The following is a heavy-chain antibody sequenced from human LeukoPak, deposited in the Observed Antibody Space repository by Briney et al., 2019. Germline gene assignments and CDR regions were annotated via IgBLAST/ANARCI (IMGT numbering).Heavy chain of an antibody. CDR3: ARDVGNFDY. CDR1: GFTFSSYS. Sequence: GGSLRLSCAASGFTFSSYSMNWVRQAPGKGLEWVSSISSSSAYIYYADSMKGRFTISRDNAKKTLYLQMNSLRAEDTAVYYCARDVGNFDYWGQGTLVTVSS. V-gene: IGHV3-21*01. CDR2: ISSSSAYI. J-gene: IGHJ4*02.